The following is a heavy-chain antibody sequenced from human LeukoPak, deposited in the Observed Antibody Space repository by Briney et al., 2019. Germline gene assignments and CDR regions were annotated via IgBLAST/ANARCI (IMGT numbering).Heavy chain of an antibody. Sequence: GGSLRLSCAASGFTFSNYWMPWVRQAPGKGLVWVSRINSDRRSTTYADSVKGRFTISRDNAKNTLYLQMNSLRVEDTAVYYCARERLQTYNWFDPWGQGTLVTVSS. J-gene: IGHJ5*02. D-gene: IGHD4-11*01. CDR3: ARERLQTYNWFDP. CDR2: INSDRRST. V-gene: IGHV3-74*01. CDR1: GFTFSNYW.